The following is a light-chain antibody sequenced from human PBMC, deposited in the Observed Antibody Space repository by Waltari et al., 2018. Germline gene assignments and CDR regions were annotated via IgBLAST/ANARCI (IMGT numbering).Light chain of an antibody. J-gene: IGLJ3*02. CDR1: GSNIGAAYD. CDR2: GST. V-gene: IGLV1-40*01. CDR3: QSYDTSLSVV. Sequence: QSVLTQPPSVSGAPGQRVTISCTGSGSNIGAAYDVHWYRQLPRAAPKLLIYGSTSRPLGVPARFFGSTSGTSASLAITGLQAEDEADYYCQSYDTSLSVVFGGGTKLTVL.